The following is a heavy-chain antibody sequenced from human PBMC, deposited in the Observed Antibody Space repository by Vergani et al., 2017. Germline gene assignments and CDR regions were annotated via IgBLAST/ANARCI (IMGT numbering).Heavy chain of an antibody. J-gene: IGHJ4*02. D-gene: IGHD4-23*01. Sequence: QLQLQESGPGLVKPSETLSLTCTVAGGSISSSRYYWGWIRQPPGNGLEWSGRLYYSGSTYYNPSLKRRVTISVDTSKNQFSLKLSSVTAWDTAVYYCARDGGGNSRTFDYWGQGTLVTVSS. CDR3: ARDGGGNSRTFDY. CDR2: LYYSGST. CDR1: GGSISSSRYY. V-gene: IGHV4-39*07.